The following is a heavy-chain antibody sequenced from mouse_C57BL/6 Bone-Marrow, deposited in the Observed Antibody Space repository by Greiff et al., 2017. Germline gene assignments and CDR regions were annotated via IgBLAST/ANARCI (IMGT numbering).Heavy chain of an antibody. D-gene: IGHD2-4*01. J-gene: IGHJ4*01. V-gene: IGHV1-69*01. CDR2: IDPSDSYT. CDR3: ARSGDYDENYYAMDY. Sequence: QVQLQQPGAELVMPGASVKLSCKASGYTFTSYWMHWVKQRPGQGLEWIGEIDPSDSYTNYKQKFKGKSTLTVDKSSSTAYMQLSSLTSEDSAVYYCARSGDYDENYYAMDYWGQGTSVTVSS. CDR1: GYTFTSYW.